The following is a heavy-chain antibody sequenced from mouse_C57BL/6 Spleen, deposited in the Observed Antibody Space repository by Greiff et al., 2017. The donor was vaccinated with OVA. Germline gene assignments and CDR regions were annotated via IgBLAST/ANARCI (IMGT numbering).Heavy chain of an antibody. CDR2: IHPNSGST. V-gene: IGHV1-64*01. J-gene: IGHJ4*01. CDR3: ARTYRGAMDD. CDR1: GYTFTSYW. D-gene: IGHD2-14*01. Sequence: VQLQQPGAELVKPGASVKLSCKASGYTFTSYWMHWVKQSPGQGLEWIGMIHPNSGSTNYHEKFKSKATLTVDKSSSTAYMQLSSLTSEDSAVYYCARTYRGAMDDWGKGTSVTVSS.